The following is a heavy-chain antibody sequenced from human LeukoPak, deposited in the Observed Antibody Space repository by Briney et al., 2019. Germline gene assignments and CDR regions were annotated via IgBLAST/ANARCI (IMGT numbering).Heavy chain of an antibody. J-gene: IGHJ6*02. CDR2: IDMSGRTI. Sequence: GGSLRLSCAASGFTFSSYGMHWVRQAPGKGLEWVSYIDMSGRTIYYADSVKGRFTISRDNARNSLYLQMSSLRAEDTAVYYCARGHYGLDVWGQGTTVTVSS. CDR3: ARGHYGLDV. V-gene: IGHV3-48*04. CDR1: GFTFSSYG.